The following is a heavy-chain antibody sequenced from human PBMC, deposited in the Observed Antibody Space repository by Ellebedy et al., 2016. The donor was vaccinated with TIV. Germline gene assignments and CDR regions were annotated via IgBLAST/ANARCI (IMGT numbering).Heavy chain of an antibody. D-gene: IGHD3-10*01. J-gene: IGHJ3*02. CDR2: IIPIFGTA. V-gene: IGHV1-69*13. Sequence: SVKVSCXASGGTFSSYAISWVRQAPGQGLEWMGGIIPIFGTANYAQKFQGRVTITADESTSTAYMELSSLRSEDTAVYYCARGNYGSGWGAFDIWGQGTMVTVSS. CDR3: ARGNYGSGWGAFDI. CDR1: GGTFSSYA.